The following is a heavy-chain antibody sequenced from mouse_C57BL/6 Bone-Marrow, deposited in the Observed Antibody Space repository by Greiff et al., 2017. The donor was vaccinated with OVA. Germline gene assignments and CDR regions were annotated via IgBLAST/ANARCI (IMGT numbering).Heavy chain of an antibody. J-gene: IGHJ2*01. Sequence: VQLQQSDAELVKPGASVKISCKVSGYTFTDHTITWMKQRPEQGLEWIGYIYPRDGSTKYNEKFKGKATLTADKSSSTAYMQLNSLTSEDSAVYFCASTVRYYYGSSSFDYWGKGTTLTVSS. CDR2: IYPRDGST. CDR1: GYTFTDHT. D-gene: IGHD1-1*01. V-gene: IGHV1-78*01. CDR3: ASTVRYYYGSSSFDY.